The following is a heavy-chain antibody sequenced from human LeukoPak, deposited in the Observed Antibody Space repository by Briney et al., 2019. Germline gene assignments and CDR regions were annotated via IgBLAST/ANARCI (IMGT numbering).Heavy chain of an antibody. CDR3: ARGRSEDIVVVVAATDFDY. V-gene: IGHV4-34*01. J-gene: IGHJ4*02. CDR1: GGSFSGYY. Sequence: SETLSLTCAVYGGSFSGYYWSWVRQPPGKGLEWIGEINHSGSTNYNASLTSRGTISVDTSKPQFSLKLSSVTAADTAAYYCARGRSEDIVVVVAATDFDYWGQGTLVTVSS. D-gene: IGHD2-15*01. CDR2: INHSGST.